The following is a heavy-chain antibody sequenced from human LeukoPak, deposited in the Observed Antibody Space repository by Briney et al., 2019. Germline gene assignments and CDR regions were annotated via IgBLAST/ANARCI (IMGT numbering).Heavy chain of an antibody. CDR1: GGSFSGYY. D-gene: IGHD3-3*01. J-gene: IGHJ4*02. Sequence: SETLFLTCAVYGGSFSGYYWSWIRQPPGKGLEWIGEINHSGSTNYNPSLKSRVTISVDTSKNQFSLKLSSVTAADTAVYYCARGPPRQFWSGYYRLDYWGQGTLVTVSS. V-gene: IGHV4-34*01. CDR2: INHSGST. CDR3: ARGPPRQFWSGYYRLDY.